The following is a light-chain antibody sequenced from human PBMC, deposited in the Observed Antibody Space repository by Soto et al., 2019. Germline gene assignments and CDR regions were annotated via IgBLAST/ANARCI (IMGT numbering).Light chain of an antibody. V-gene: IGLV2-23*01. CDR1: SSDVGSYNL. J-gene: IGLJ2*01. Sequence: QSALTQPASVSGSPGQSITMSGTGTSSDVGSYNLVSWYQQHPGKAPKLMIYEGSKRPSGVSNRFSGSKSGNTASLTISGLQAEDEADYYCCSYAGSSTSVVFGGGTKLTVL. CDR3: CSYAGSSTSVV. CDR2: EGS.